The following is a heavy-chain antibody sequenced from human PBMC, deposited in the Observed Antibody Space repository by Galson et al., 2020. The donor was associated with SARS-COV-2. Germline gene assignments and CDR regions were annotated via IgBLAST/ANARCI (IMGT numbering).Heavy chain of an antibody. CDR3: ARDLKSPSEGPRYGLDV. Sequence: GESLKISCAAPGFTFSSYSMNWVRQAPGKGPEWVSSINRRSTYIYYADSVKGRFTISRDNAENSLYLHMDSLRAEDTAVYYCARDLKSPSEGPRYGLDVWGQGTTVTVSS. CDR1: GFTFSSYS. V-gene: IGHV3-21*01. J-gene: IGHJ6*02. CDR2: INRRSTYI.